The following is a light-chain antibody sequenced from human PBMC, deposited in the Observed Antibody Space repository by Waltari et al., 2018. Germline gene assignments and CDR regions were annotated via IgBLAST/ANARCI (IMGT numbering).Light chain of an antibody. CDR2: AAS. CDR1: QSVSRY. V-gene: IGKV3-20*01. J-gene: IGKJ1*01. Sequence: IVLTQTLGTLSLSPGERAPLTCTASQSVSRYLAWYQQRPGQAPRLLIYAASTSATGIPDRFSGSGYGTDFTLTISRLEPEDFAVYYCQNHERLPATFCQRTKVEIK. CDR3: QNHERLPAT.